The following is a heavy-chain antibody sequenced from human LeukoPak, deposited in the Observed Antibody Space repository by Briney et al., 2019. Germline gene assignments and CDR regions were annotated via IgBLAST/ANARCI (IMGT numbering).Heavy chain of an antibody. J-gene: IGHJ6*03. V-gene: IGHV3-21*01. Sequence: GGSLRLSCAASGFTFNTYAMNWVRQAPGKGLEWVSSMTTISTLMYNAASVKGRFTVSRDNAKNSLYLQMNSLRAEDTAVYYCTRARVVTVPGTADYYFYMDVWGRGTTVTVSS. CDR1: GFTFNTYA. D-gene: IGHD6-19*01. CDR3: TRARVVTVPGTADYYFYMDV. CDR2: MTTISTLM.